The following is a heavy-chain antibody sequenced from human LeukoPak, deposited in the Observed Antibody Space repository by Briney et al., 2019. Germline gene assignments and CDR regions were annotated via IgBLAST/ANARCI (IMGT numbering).Heavy chain of an antibody. CDR1: GFTFSSYE. V-gene: IGHV3-48*03. CDR3: ARGPLVGSYYYYYGIDV. CDR2: ISSSGGTI. J-gene: IGHJ6*02. D-gene: IGHD2-15*01. Sequence: GGSLRLSCAASGFTFSSYEMNWVRQAPGKGLEWVSYISSSGGTIYYADSVKGRFTISRDNAKNSLYLQMNSLRAEDTAVYYCARGPLVGSYYYYYGIDVWGQGTTVTVSS.